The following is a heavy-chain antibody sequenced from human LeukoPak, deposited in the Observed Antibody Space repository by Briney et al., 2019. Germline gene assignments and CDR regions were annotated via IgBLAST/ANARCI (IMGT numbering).Heavy chain of an antibody. V-gene: IGHV1-2*02. J-gene: IGHJ4*02. CDR1: GYTFTGYY. D-gene: IGHD3-22*01. CDR3: ARDPNYDTSGYYYGGDGVDY. Sequence: ASVKVSCKASGYTFTGYYIHWVRQAPGQGLEWMGWINPNSGDTHYAQKFQGRVTMTRDTSISTASMQLSRLRSDDTAVYFCARDPNYDTSGYYYGGDGVDYWGQGTPVTVSS. CDR2: INPNSGDT.